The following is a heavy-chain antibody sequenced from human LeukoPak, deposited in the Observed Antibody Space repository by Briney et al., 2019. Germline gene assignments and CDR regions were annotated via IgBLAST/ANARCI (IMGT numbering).Heavy chain of an antibody. D-gene: IGHD3-3*01. CDR3: SIHLLLRFPSWVDP. CDR2: IYYSGST. Sequence: SETLSLTCTVSGGSISSSTYYWSWIRQPPGKGLEWIGYIYYSGSTNYNPSLKSRVTISVDTSKNQFSLKLSSVTAADTAVYYWSIHLLLRFPSWVDPWGQGTLVTVSS. J-gene: IGHJ5*02. CDR1: GGSISSSTYY. V-gene: IGHV4-61*05.